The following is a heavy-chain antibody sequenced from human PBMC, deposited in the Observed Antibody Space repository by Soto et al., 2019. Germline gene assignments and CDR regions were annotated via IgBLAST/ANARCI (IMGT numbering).Heavy chain of an antibody. CDR2: IIANGGT. V-gene: IGHV3-23*01. CDR1: GFTFNHYA. Sequence: GGSLRLSCAASGFTFNHYAMSWVRQAPGKGLEWVSIIIANGGTFYADSVKGRFTISRDNSKNTVYLQMSSLRVEDTAIYYCAKDYTVASDPSSVILFDYWGQGALVTVSS. CDR3: AKDYTVASDPSSVILFDY. J-gene: IGHJ4*02. D-gene: IGHD4-17*01.